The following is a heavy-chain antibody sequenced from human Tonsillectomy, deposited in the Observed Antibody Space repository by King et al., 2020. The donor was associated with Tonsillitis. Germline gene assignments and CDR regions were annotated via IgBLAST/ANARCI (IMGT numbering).Heavy chain of an antibody. CDR1: GGSISSYY. V-gene: IGHV4-4*07. Sequence: VQLQESGPGLVKPSETLSLTCTVSGGSISSYYWSWIRQPAGKGLEGIGRIYTSGSTNYNPSHKSRVTMSVDTSKNQFSLKLSSVTAADTAVYYCARESRTRAGYNDYFDYWGQGTLVTVSS. CDR2: IYTSGST. CDR3: ARESRTRAGYNDYFDY. D-gene: IGHD5-24*01. J-gene: IGHJ4*02.